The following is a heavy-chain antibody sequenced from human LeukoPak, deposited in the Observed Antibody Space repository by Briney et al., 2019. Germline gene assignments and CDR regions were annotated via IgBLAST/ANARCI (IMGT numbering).Heavy chain of an antibody. Sequence: PSETLSLTCAVYGGSFSGYYWSWIRQPPGRGREWIGEINHSGSTNYNPPPKSRVTISVDTSKNQFSLKLSSVTAEDTAVYYCARGSWFGYSYGYWYWGQGTLVTVSS. CDR3: ARGSWFGYSYGYWY. J-gene: IGHJ4*02. D-gene: IGHD5-18*01. CDR2: INHSGST. CDR1: GGSFSGYY. V-gene: IGHV4-34*01.